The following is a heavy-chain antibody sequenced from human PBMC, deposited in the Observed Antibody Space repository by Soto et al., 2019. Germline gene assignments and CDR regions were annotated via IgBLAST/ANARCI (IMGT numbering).Heavy chain of an antibody. CDR2: IYYSGST. J-gene: IGHJ4*02. V-gene: IGHV4-59*01. Sequence: KSSETLSLTCTVSGGSISSYYWSWIRQPPGKGLEWIGYIYYSGSTNYNPSLKSRVTISVDTSKNQFSLKLSSVTAADTAVYYCARERPSELLDYWVQGTLVTVSS. CDR1: GGSISSYY. CDR3: ARERPSELLDY. D-gene: IGHD1-26*01.